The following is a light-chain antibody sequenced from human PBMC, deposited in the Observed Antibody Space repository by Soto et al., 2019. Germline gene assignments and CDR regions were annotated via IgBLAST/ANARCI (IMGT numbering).Light chain of an antibody. CDR3: MQATPWPST. J-gene: IGKJ1*01. CDR1: QSLIHSDGNTY. Sequence: DVVMTQSPLSLPVTLGQPASISCRSSQSLIHSDGNTYLNWFQQRPGQSPRRLIYEVSDRDSGVPDRFSGSVSGTDFTLKISRVEAEDVGVYYCMQATPWPSTFGQGTEVEIK. CDR2: EVS. V-gene: IGKV2-30*02.